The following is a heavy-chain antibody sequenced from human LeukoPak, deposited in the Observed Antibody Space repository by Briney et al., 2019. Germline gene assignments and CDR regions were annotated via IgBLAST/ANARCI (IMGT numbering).Heavy chain of an antibody. J-gene: IGHJ4*02. CDR2: ISSSSSYI. D-gene: IGHD3-22*01. CDR1: EFSFSSHW. Sequence: PGGSLRLSCATSEFSFSSHWMTWVRQAPGKGPEWVSSISSSSSYIYYADSVKGRFTISRDNAKNSLYLQMNSLRAEDTAVYYCARAAVGMIVVPYRGIGDYWGQGTLVTVSS. CDR3: ARAAVGMIVVPYRGIGDY. V-gene: IGHV3-21*01.